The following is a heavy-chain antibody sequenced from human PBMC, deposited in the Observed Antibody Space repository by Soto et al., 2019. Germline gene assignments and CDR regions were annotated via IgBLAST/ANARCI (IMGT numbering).Heavy chain of an antibody. CDR1: GFTFSSYA. J-gene: IGHJ4*02. CDR2: ISGSDDST. Sequence: GGSLRLACAASGFTFSSYAMSWVRQAPGKGLEWVSVISGSDDSTYYADSVKGRFTISRDNSKNTLYLQMNSLRAEDTAVYYCAKRSSPSTIDYWGQGTLVTVSS. D-gene: IGHD6-6*01. CDR3: AKRSSPSTIDY. V-gene: IGHV3-23*01.